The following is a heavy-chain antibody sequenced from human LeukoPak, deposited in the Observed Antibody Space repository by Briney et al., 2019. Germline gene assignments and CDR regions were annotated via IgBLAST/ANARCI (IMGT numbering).Heavy chain of an antibody. Sequence: SETLSLTCTVSGGSISSDDYFWSWIRQPPGKGLEWIGNIHYSGSTFYNPSLKSRVTISVDTSKNQFSLNLSSVTAADTAVYHCARDPGAYPYYFDYWGQGTLVTVSS. V-gene: IGHV4-30-4*01. CDR1: GGSISSDDYF. D-gene: IGHD3-10*01. CDR2: IHYSGST. CDR3: ARDPGAYPYYFDY. J-gene: IGHJ4*02.